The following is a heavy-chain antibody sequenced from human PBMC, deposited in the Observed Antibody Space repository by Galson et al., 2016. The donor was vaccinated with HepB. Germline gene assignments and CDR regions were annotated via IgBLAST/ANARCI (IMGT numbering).Heavy chain of an antibody. CDR3: AAARGLGGYQFEL. V-gene: IGHV1-58*01. CDR2: IVVGSGDT. CDR1: GFPFTRSA. D-gene: IGHD2-2*01. Sequence: SVKVSCKASGFPFTRSAVQWVRQAPGQRLEWIGWIVVGSGDTNYAQRFHERVTITRDMSTSTAYMELSNLRSEDTAVYYCAAARGLGGYQFELWGRGTLVTVSS. J-gene: IGHJ2*01.